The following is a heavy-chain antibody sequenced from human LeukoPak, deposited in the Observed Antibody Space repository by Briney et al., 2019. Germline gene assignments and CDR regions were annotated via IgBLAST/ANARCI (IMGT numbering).Heavy chain of an antibody. V-gene: IGHV4-61*02. CDR2: IQTSGST. CDR3: ARDRGNGWNHPVD. J-gene: IGHJ4*02. CDR1: GGSISSGSYY. Sequence: SQTLSLTCTVSGGSISSGSYYWSWIRQPAGRGLEWIGRIQTSGSTNYNPSLKNRVTISIDTSKNQFSLQLNSVTPEDTAVYYCARDRGNGWNHPVDWGQGTLVTVSS. D-gene: IGHD6-19*01.